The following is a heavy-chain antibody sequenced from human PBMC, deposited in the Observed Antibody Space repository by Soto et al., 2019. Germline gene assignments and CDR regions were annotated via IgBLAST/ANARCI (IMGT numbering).Heavy chain of an antibody. J-gene: IGHJ6*02. Sequence: SVKVSCKASGGTFSSYAFSWVRQAPGQGLEWMGGIIPIFGTANYAQKFQGRVTITADESTSTAYMELSSLRSEDTAVYYCARGPQGVYYGSSCYYNGYYYYGMDVWGQRTTVTXSS. V-gene: IGHV1-69*13. CDR3: ARGPQGVYYGSSCYYNGYYYYGMDV. CDR2: IIPIFGTA. D-gene: IGHD3-22*01. CDR1: GGTFSSYA.